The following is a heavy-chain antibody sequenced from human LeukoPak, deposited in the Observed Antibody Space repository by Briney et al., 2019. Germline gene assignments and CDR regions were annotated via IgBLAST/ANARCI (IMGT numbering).Heavy chain of an antibody. CDR2: INHSGST. CDR1: GGSFSGYY. D-gene: IGHD3-3*01. V-gene: IGHV4-34*01. CDR3: ARGPFVLRFLEWSTPDAFDI. J-gene: IGHJ3*02. Sequence: SETLSLTCAVYGGSFSGYYWSWIRQPPGKGLEWIGEINHSGSTNYNPSLKSRVTISVDTSKNQFSLKLSSVTAADTAVYYCARGPFVLRFLEWSTPDAFDIWGQGTMVTVSS.